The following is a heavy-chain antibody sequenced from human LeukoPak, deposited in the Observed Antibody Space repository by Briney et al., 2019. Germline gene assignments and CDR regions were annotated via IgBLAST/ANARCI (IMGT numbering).Heavy chain of an antibody. CDR1: GYSISSGYY. V-gene: IGHV4-38-2*02. CDR3: ASEETEYYYDSSGYHT. J-gene: IGHJ5*02. CDR2: IYHSGST. D-gene: IGHD3-22*01. Sequence: PSETLSLTCTVSGYSISSGYYWGWIRQPPGKGLEWIGSIYHSGSTYYNPSLKSRVTISVDTSKNPFSLQLSSVAAADTAVYYCASEETEYYYDSSGYHTWGQGTLVTVSS.